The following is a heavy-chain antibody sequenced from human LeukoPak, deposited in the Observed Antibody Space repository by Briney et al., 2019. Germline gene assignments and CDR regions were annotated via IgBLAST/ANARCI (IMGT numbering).Heavy chain of an antibody. V-gene: IGHV3-7*01. D-gene: IGHD3-10*01. CDR3: ARKAGDY. J-gene: IGHJ4*02. CDR1: GFTFSTYW. Sequence: PGGSLRLSCVASGFTFSTYWLNWVRQAPGKGLEWVASIDQDGSGEYYVDSVKGRFTISRDNAKNSLYLQMNSLRAEDTAVYYCARKAGDYWGQGTLVTVSS. CDR2: IDQDGSGE.